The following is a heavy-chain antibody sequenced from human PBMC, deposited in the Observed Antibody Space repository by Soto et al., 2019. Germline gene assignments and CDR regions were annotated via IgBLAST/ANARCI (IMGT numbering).Heavy chain of an antibody. V-gene: IGHV1-18*01. CDR2: ISAHNGNT. J-gene: IGHJ4*02. Sequence: QVHLVQSGAEVKKPGASVKVSCKASGYTFTSYGITWVRRAPGQGLEWMGWISAHNGNTDYAQKLQGRVIVTRDTSTSTAYMELRSLIAAATAVYYCARGRYGDYWGQGALVTVSS. CDR3: ARGRYGDY. CDR1: GYTFTSYG. D-gene: IGHD1-1*01.